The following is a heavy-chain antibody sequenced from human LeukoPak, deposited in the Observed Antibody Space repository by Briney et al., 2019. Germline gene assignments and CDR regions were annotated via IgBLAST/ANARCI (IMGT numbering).Heavy chain of an antibody. CDR2: IRYDGSNK. CDR3: AKGDSGSYRLPLDY. V-gene: IGHV3-30*02. CDR1: GFTFSSYG. Sequence: GGSLRLSCAASGFTFSSYGMHWVRQAPGKGLEWVAFIRYDGSNKYYADSVKGRFTISRDNSKNTLYLQMNSLRAEDTAVYYCAKGDSGSYRLPLDYWGQGTLVTVSS. D-gene: IGHD1-26*01. J-gene: IGHJ4*02.